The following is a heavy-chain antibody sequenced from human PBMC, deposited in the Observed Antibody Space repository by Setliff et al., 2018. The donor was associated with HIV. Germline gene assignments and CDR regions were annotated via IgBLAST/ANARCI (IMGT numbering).Heavy chain of an antibody. J-gene: IGHJ6*03. D-gene: IGHD3-16*01. CDR1: GGTFRSYG. V-gene: IGHV1-69*13. Sequence: GASVKVSCKASGGTFRSYGISWVRQAPGQGPEWMAGIIPMFGTTNYAQKFQGRVTITADESTSTAYMELSSLRSDDTAVYYCARVAEMVTIGYNYFYMDVWGQGTTVTVSS. CDR3: ARVAEMVTIGYNYFYMDV. CDR2: IIPMFGTT.